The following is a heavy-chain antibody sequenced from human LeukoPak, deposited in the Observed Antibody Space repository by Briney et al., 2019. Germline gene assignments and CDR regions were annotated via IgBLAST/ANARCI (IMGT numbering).Heavy chain of an antibody. Sequence: GGSLRLSCAASGFTVTSNHMSWVRRAPGKGLEWVSAISSGGDTRYYADSVKGRFTVSRDNSKNTVYVEMNSLRAEDTAMYYCARGPYYGSGSHFSYYGMDVWGQGTTVTVSS. D-gene: IGHD3-10*01. J-gene: IGHJ6*02. CDR2: ISSGGDTR. V-gene: IGHV3-53*01. CDR1: GFTVTSNH. CDR3: ARGPYYGSGSHFSYYGMDV.